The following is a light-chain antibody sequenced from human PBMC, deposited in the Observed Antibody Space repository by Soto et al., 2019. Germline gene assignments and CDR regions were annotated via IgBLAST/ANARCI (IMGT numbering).Light chain of an antibody. CDR2: QTS. J-gene: IGKJ1*01. V-gene: IGKV3D-15*03. CDR3: HQRQSWPRT. CDR1: QYINTR. Sequence: MTQSPSTLSASVGDIVTLSCRASQYINTRLAWYQHRPGQAPRLLIYQTSIRAAGIPARFSASGSGTDFTLTISDVQPEDFGLYYCHQRQSWPRTFGQGTKVDI.